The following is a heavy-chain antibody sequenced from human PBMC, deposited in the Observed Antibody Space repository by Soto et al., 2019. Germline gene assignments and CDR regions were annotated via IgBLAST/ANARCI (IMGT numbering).Heavy chain of an antibody. CDR2: IYYSGST. CDR1: GGSISSYY. V-gene: IGHV4-59*01. J-gene: IGHJ4*02. CDR3: ATFEYSSSFFDY. D-gene: IGHD6-6*01. Sequence: SETLSLTCTVSGGSISSYYWSWIRQPPGKGLEWIGYIYYSGSTNYNPSLKSRVTISVDTSKNQFSLKLSSVTAADTAVYYCATFEYSSSFFDYWGQGTLVTVSS.